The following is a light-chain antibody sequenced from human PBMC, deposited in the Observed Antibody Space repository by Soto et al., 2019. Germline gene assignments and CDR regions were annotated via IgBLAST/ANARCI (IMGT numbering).Light chain of an antibody. J-gene: IGKJ2*01. Sequence: DAQMTQSPSSLSASVGDSVTITCRASQSIGTYLDWYQHKPGKAPKLLIYAASNLQSGVPSRFSGSGSRTDFTLTISTLQPEDFETYYCQESHSTFGQGTKLESK. CDR1: QSIGTY. CDR3: QESHST. V-gene: IGKV1-39*01. CDR2: AAS.